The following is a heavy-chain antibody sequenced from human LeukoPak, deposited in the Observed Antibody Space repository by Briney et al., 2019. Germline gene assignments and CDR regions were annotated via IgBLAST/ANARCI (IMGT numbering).Heavy chain of an antibody. V-gene: IGHV3-30-3*01. CDR2: ISYDGSNK. J-gene: IGHJ4*02. D-gene: IGHD2-21*02. CDR3: ASRGEVTASGIDY. CDR1: GFTFSSYA. Sequence: PGGSLRLSCAASGFTFSSYAMHWVRQAPGKGLEWVAVISYDGSNKYYADSVKGRFTISRDNSKNTLYLQMNSLRAEDTAVYYCASRGEVTASGIDYWGQGTLVTVSS.